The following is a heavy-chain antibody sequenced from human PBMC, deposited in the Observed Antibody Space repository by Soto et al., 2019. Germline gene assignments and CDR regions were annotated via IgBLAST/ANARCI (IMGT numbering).Heavy chain of an antibody. CDR1: GFTVSSNY. J-gene: IGHJ6*02. CDR3: ARDGLGLREGLDFDGMDV. V-gene: IGHV3-53*01. CDR2: IYSGGST. Sequence: GGSLRLSCAASGFTVSSNYMSWVRQAPGKGLEWVSVIYSGGSTYFADSVKGRFTISRDNSKNTLYLQMNSLRAEDTAVYYCARDGLGLREGLDFDGMDVWGQGTTVTVSS. D-gene: IGHD5-12*01.